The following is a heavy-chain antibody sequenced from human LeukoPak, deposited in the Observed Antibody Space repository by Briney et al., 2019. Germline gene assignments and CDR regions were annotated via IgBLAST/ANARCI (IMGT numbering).Heavy chain of an antibody. D-gene: IGHD2/OR15-2a*01. J-gene: IGHJ6*02. Sequence: PSETLSLTCTVSGGSISSNSYYWGWIRQPPGKGLEWIGSIYYSGSTYYSPSLTSRVTVSVDTSENQFSLKLSSVTAADTAVYYCARAHSIASYYYGVDVWGQGTTVTVSS. V-gene: IGHV4-39*07. CDR3: ARAHSIASYYYGVDV. CDR2: IYYSGST. CDR1: GGSISSNSYY.